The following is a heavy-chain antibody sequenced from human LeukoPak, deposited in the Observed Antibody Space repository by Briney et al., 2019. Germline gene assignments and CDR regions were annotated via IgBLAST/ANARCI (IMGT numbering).Heavy chain of an antibody. Sequence: PGGSLRLSCAASGFTFSSYGMHWVRQAPGKGLEWVAFIRYDGSDKYYADSVKGRFTISRDNAKNTLYLQMNSLRDEDTAVFYCAKDLFYDRSGLPPGYWGQGTLVTVSS. CDR3: AKDLFYDRSGLPPGY. V-gene: IGHV3-30*02. D-gene: IGHD3-22*01. J-gene: IGHJ4*02. CDR2: IRYDGSDK. CDR1: GFTFSSYG.